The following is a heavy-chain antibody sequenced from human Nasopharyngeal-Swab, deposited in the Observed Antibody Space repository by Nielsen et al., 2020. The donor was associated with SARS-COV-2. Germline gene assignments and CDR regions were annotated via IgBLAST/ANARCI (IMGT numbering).Heavy chain of an antibody. Sequence: GESLKISCAASGFSFSSYAMSWVRQTPGKGLEWVSGISASGGSTYYADSVKGRFTISRDNSKNTLYLQMNSLRAEDTAVYYCAKVRPDGSGSYTYYFDYWGQGTLVTVSS. CDR2: ISASGGST. J-gene: IGHJ4*02. CDR3: AKVRPDGSGSYTYYFDY. V-gene: IGHV3-23*01. D-gene: IGHD3-10*01. CDR1: GFSFSSYA.